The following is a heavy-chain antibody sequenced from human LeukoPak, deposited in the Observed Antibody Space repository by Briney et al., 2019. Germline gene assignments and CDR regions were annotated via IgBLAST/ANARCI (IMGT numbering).Heavy chain of an antibody. Sequence: ASVKVSCKASGYTFTSYAMHWVRQAPGQRLEWMGWINAGNGNTKYSQKFQGRVTITRDTSASTAYMELSSLRSEDTAVYYCARRYGDNSGFDYWGQGTLVTVSS. D-gene: IGHD4-23*01. CDR3: ARRYGDNSGFDY. V-gene: IGHV1-3*01. J-gene: IGHJ4*02. CDR1: GYTFTSYA. CDR2: INAGNGNT.